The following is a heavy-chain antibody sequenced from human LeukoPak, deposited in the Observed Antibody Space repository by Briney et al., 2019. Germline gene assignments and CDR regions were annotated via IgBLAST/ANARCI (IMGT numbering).Heavy chain of an antibody. V-gene: IGHV3-23*01. Sequence: PGGSLRLSCAASGFTFSSYAMSWVRQAPGKGLEWVSAISGSGGSTYYADSVKGRFTISRDNSKNTLYLQMNSLRAEDTAVYYCARGLAVAGSYYYGMDVWGQGTTVTVSS. CDR3: ARGLAVAGSYYYGMDV. J-gene: IGHJ6*02. D-gene: IGHD6-19*01. CDR2: ISGSGGST. CDR1: GFTFSSYA.